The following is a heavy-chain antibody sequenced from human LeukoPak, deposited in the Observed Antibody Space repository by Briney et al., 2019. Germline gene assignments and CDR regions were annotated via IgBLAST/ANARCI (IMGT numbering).Heavy chain of an antibody. V-gene: IGHV5-51*01. CDR2: IYPGDSRI. CDR3: ACRDLTSTWSFP. Sequence: GASLKISCQGFGYSFTSYWIGWVRPMPGKGMEWMGVIYPGDSRIRYNPSFQGQVTISVDKSISTAYLQWVSLKASDTAMYYCACRDLTSTWSFPWGQGTLVTVSS. CDR1: GYSFTSYW. D-gene: IGHD6-13*01. J-gene: IGHJ5*02.